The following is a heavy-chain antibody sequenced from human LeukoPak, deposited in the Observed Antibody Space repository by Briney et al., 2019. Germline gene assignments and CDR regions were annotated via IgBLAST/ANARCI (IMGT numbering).Heavy chain of an antibody. CDR2: IYYSGST. CDR3: ASLGYCSSTSCPDYYYYYMDV. CDR1: GGSISSGDYY. J-gene: IGHJ6*03. D-gene: IGHD2-2*01. Sequence: SETLSLTCTVSGGSISSGDYYWSWIRQPPGKGLEWIGYIYYSGSTNYNPSLKSRVTISVDTSKNQFSLKLSSVTAADTAVYYCASLGYCSSTSCPDYYYYYMDVWGKGTTVTVSS. V-gene: IGHV4-61*08.